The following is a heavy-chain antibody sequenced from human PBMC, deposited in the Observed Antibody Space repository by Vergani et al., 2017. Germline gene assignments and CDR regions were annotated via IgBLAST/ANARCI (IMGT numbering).Heavy chain of an antibody. CDR1: GFTFSSYG. CDR3: ASRWFSGSWSFDF. D-gene: IGHD6-25*01. Sequence: QVQLVESGGGVVQPGRSLRLSCAASGFTFSSYGMHWVRQAPGKGLEWVAVIWYDGSNKYYADSVKGRFTISRDDSKNTLYLRLNSLRPEDTAVYYCASRWFSGSWSFDFWGQGTLVTVSS. V-gene: IGHV3-33*01. CDR2: IWYDGSNK. J-gene: IGHJ4*02.